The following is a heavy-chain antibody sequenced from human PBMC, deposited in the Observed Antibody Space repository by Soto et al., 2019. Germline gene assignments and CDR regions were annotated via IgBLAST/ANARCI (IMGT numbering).Heavy chain of an antibody. Sequence: GGSLRLSCAASGFTFSSYWMSWVRQAPGKGLEWVANIKQDGSEKYYVDSVKGRFTTSRDNAKNSLYLQMNSLRAEDTAVYYCARDRKSSGWYFSYYYYGMDVWGQGTTVTVSS. D-gene: IGHD6-19*01. J-gene: IGHJ6*02. CDR2: IKQDGSEK. V-gene: IGHV3-7*01. CDR1: GFTFSSYW. CDR3: ARDRKSSGWYFSYYYYGMDV.